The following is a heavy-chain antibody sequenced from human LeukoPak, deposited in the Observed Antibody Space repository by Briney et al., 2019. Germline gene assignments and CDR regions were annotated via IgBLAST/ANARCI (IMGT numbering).Heavy chain of an antibody. D-gene: IGHD3-3*01. CDR2: IWNDGSKQ. CDR1: GFTFSTYS. Sequence: SGGSLRLSCAASGFTFSTYSMHWVRQAPGKGLEWVAVIWNDGSKQYYADSVKGRFTISGDNSKSTLYLQMNSLRAKDTAVYYCARDQGLWVGFWSGYYDLWGQGTLVTVSS. V-gene: IGHV3-33*01. J-gene: IGHJ4*02. CDR3: ARDQGLWVGFWSGYYDL.